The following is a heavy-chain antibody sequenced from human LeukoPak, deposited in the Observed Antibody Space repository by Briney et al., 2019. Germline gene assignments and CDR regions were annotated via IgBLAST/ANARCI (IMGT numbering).Heavy chain of an antibody. D-gene: IGHD3-10*01. CDR2: ISAYMGKT. J-gene: IGHJ4*02. V-gene: IGHV1-18*01. CDR3: ATSDMVRGVIGDY. CDR1: GYTFTSYG. Sequence: ASVNVSCYASGYTFTSYGTSWVRQAPGQGLEWMGWISAYMGKTNYAQKLQGRVTMTTDTSTSTAYMELRSLRSDDTAVYYCATSDMVRGVIGDYWGQGTLVTVSS.